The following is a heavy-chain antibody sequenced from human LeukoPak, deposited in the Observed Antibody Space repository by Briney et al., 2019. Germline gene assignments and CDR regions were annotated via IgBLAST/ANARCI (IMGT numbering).Heavy chain of an antibody. J-gene: IGHJ6*02. CDR1: GYTFTTNG. D-gene: IGHD1-26*01. V-gene: IGHV1-18*01. Sequence: ASVKVSCKASGYTFTTNGISWVRQAPGQGLEWMGWISGYNGNTNYVQKLQGRVTMTTDTSTSTTYMELRSLRSDDTAVYYCARDPHTGGMDVWGQGTTVTVSS. CDR3: ARDPHTGGMDV. CDR2: ISGYNGNT.